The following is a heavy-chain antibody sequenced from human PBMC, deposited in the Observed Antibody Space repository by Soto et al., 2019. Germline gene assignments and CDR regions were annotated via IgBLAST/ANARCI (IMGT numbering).Heavy chain of an antibody. Sequence: SVKVSCKASGGTFSSYAISWVRQAPGQGLEWMGGITPIFGTANYAQKFQGRVTITADESTSTAYMELSSLRSEDTAVYYCARDNLVYCSSTSCYTFQSNWFDPWGQGTLVTV. D-gene: IGHD2-2*02. CDR1: GGTFSSYA. CDR3: ARDNLVYCSSTSCYTFQSNWFDP. J-gene: IGHJ5*02. V-gene: IGHV1-69*13. CDR2: ITPIFGTA.